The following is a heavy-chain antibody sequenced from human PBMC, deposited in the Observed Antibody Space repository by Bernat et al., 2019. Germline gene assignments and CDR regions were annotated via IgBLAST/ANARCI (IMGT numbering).Heavy chain of an antibody. CDR1: GFTFSSYG. Sequence: QVQLVESGGGVVQPGRSLRLSCAASGFTFSSYGMHWVRQAPGKGLEWVAVIWYDGSNKYYADSVKGRFTISRDNSKNTLYLQMNSLRAEDTAVYYCARYLRYSNYFWFDHWGQGTLVTVSS. V-gene: IGHV3-30*19. CDR3: ARYLRYSNYFWFDH. CDR2: IWYDGSNK. D-gene: IGHD4-11*01. J-gene: IGHJ5*02.